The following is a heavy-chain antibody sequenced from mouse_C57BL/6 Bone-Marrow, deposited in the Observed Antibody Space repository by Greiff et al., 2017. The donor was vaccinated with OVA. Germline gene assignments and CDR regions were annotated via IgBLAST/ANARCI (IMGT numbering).Heavy chain of an antibody. V-gene: IGHV1-55*01. D-gene: IGHD1-1*01. J-gene: IGHJ2*01. CDR3: ARGDLRGY. CDR2: ILPGSGST. Sequence: VQLQQPGAELVKPGASVKMSCKASGYTFTSYWITWVKQRPGQGLEWIGDILPGSGSTNYNEKFKGKATFTADTSSNTAYMQLSSLTTEDSAIYYCARGDLRGYWGQGTTLTVSS. CDR1: GYTFTSYW.